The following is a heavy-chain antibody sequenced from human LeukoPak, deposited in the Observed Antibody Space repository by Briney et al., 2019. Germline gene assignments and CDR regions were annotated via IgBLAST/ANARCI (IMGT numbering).Heavy chain of an antibody. V-gene: IGHV3-53*01. D-gene: IGHD2-15*01. J-gene: IGHJ3*02. CDR3: ARNIVVNLGAFDI. CDR1: GFTVSSNY. Sequence: GRSLRLSCAASGFTVSSNYMSWVRQAPGKGLEWVSVIYSGGSTYYADSVKGRFTISRDNSKNTLYLQMNSLRAEDTAVYYCARNIVVNLGAFDIWGQGTMVTVSS. CDR2: IYSGGST.